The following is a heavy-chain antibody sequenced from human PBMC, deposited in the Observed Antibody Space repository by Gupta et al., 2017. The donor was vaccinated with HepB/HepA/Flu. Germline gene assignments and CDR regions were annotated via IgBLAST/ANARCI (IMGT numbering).Heavy chain of an antibody. Sequence: QVQLHESGPGLVKPSQTLPLTCTVSGKTTTRGGFYWSWVRQPPGKGLEWIGYIYEGGTSYYNPSLKSRLTMSLDTSKDQFSLTSTSVTDADTAVYYCARDPAYDSSGLHYQWDKGTLVTVSS. CDR2: IYEGGTS. V-gene: IGHV4-31*03. D-gene: IGHD3-22*01. J-gene: IGHJ4*02. CDR3: ARDPAYDSSGLHYQ. CDR1: GKTTTRGGFY.